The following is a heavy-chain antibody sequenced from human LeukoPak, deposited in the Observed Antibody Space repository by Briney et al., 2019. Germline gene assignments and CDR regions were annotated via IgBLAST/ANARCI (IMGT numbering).Heavy chain of an antibody. CDR2: IYYSGST. Sequence: PSETLSLTCTVSGGSISSYYWSWIRQPPGKGLEWIGYIYYSGSTNYNPSLKSRVTISVDTSKNQFSLKLGSVTAADTAVYYCARVGRYSSYDSSGTIDYWGQGTLVTVSS. CDR1: GGSISSYY. D-gene: IGHD3-22*01. J-gene: IGHJ4*02. CDR3: ARVGRYSSYDSSGTIDY. V-gene: IGHV4-59*01.